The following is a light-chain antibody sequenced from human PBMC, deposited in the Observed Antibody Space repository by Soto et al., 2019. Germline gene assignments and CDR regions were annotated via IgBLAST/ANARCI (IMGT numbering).Light chain of an antibody. CDR2: EVT. CDR1: SSGVGSYNL. J-gene: IGLJ3*02. CDR3: CSYAGSSTLWV. Sequence: QSALTQPASVSGSPGQSITISCTGTSSGVGSYNLVSWYQQHPGKAPKLMIYEVTKRPSGVSNRFSGSKSGNTASLTISGLRAEDEADYYCCSYAGSSTLWVFGGGTKLTVL. V-gene: IGLV2-23*02.